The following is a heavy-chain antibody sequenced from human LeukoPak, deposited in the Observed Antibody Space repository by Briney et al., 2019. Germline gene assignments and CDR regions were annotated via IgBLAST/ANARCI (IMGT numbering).Heavy chain of an antibody. V-gene: IGHV4-39*07. J-gene: IGHJ3*02. Sequence: SETLSLTCTVSGGSISSYYWGCIRQPPGKGLEWIGNIFYSGSTYYSPSLKSRVTISLDTSRNQFSLKLNSVTAADTAVYYCAKSNGYGLVDIWGQGTMVTVSS. D-gene: IGHD3-10*01. CDR1: GGSISSYY. CDR3: AKSNGYGLVDI. CDR2: IFYSGST.